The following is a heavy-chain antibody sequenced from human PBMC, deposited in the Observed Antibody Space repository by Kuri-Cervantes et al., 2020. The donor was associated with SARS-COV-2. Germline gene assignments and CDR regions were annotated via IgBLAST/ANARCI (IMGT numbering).Heavy chain of an antibody. D-gene: IGHD3-10*01. J-gene: IGHJ3*02. Sequence: GGSLRLSCAASGFTSNIYAMTWVRQAPGRGLEWVSVISTSGGSTYYADSVRGRFTISRDNSKSTLYLQMNSLRAEDTAVYYCAKRVFGAFDIWGQGTMVTVSS. V-gene: IGHV3-23*01. CDR2: ISTSGGST. CDR3: AKRVFGAFDI. CDR1: GFTSNIYA.